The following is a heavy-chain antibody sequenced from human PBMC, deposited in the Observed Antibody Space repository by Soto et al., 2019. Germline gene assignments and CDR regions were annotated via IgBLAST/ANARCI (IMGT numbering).Heavy chain of an antibody. CDR1: GGTFSSYA. J-gene: IGHJ6*02. CDR3: ARDRGYCGSNRCSPGAYYYSGLDV. CDR2: IIPIFGTA. V-gene: IGHV1-69*01. Sequence: QVQLVQSGAEVKKPGSSVKVSCKASGGTFSSYAISWVRQAPGQGLEWMGGIIPIFGTANYAQNFQGRVSITADESTRTAYMELSRLRSEDTAVYYCARDRGYCGSNRCSPGAYYYSGLDVWGRATTLTVSS. D-gene: IGHD2-2*01.